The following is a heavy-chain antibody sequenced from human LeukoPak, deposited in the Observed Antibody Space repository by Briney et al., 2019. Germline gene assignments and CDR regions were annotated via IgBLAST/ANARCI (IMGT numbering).Heavy chain of an antibody. CDR2: INHSGST. Sequence: SSETLSLTCAVYGGSFSGYYWSWIRQPPGKGLEWIGEINHSGSTNYNPSLKSRVTISVDTSKNQFSLKLSSVTAADTAVYYCARHYYGSSDENGRYMDVWGKGTTVTISS. V-gene: IGHV4-34*01. CDR3: ARHYYGSSDENGRYMDV. D-gene: IGHD3-10*01. J-gene: IGHJ6*03. CDR1: GGSFSGYY.